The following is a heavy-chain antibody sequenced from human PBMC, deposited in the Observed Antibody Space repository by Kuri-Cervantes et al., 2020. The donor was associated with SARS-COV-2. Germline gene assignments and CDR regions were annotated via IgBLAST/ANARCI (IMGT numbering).Heavy chain of an antibody. J-gene: IGHJ4*02. CDR3: ARGYYDSSGKYFDY. D-gene: IGHD3-22*01. V-gene: IGHV4-30-4*08. CDR2: IYYSWST. Sequence: SWVRQMPGKGLEWIGYIYYSWSTYYNPSLKSRATISVDTSKNQFSLKLSSLTAADTAVYYCARGYYDSSGKYFDYWGQGTLVTVSS.